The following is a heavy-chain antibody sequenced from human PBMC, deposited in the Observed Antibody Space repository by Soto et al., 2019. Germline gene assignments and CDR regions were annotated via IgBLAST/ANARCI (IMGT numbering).Heavy chain of an antibody. CDR3: AKDRNTWNFGGLFDY. CDR1: RFTFSSYG. J-gene: IGHJ4*02. V-gene: IGHV3-30*18. Sequence: VGSLRLSCAASRFTFSSYGMHWVRQAPGKGLEWVAVISYDGSNKYYADSVKGRFTISRDNSKNTLYLQMNSLRAEDTAVYYCAKDRNTWNFGGLFDYWGQGTLVTVSS. CDR2: ISYDGSNK. D-gene: IGHD1-7*01.